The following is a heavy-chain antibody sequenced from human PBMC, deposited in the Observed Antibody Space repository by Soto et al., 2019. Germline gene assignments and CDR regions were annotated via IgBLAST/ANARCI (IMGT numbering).Heavy chain of an antibody. CDR1: GDSVSRNSAA. J-gene: IGHJ6*02. Sequence: SQTLSLTCAVSGDSVSRNSAAWNWIRQSPSRGLEWLGRTYYRSKWYNDYAVYVKSRISINPDTSKNQFSLQLNSVTPEVTAVYYCLREFPYYDSSSYCPPSYGMDVWGQGNSVTVSS. D-gene: IGHD3-22*01. CDR3: LREFPYYDSSSYCPPSYGMDV. V-gene: IGHV6-1*01. CDR2: TYYRSKWYN.